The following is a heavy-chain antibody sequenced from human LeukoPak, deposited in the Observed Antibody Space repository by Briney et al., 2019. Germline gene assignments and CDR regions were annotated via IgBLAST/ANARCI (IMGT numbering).Heavy chain of an antibody. D-gene: IGHD3-22*01. CDR3: ARDPYYYDSSGYYLY. V-gene: IGHV3-20*04. CDR1: GFTFDDFG. CDR2: MNWNGAST. Sequence: GGSLRLSCAASGFTFDDFGMSWVRQAPGKGLEWVSGMNWNGASTGYADSVKGRFTISRDNAKNSLYLQMNSLRAEDTAVYYCARDPYYYDSSGYYLYWGQGTLVTVSS. J-gene: IGHJ4*02.